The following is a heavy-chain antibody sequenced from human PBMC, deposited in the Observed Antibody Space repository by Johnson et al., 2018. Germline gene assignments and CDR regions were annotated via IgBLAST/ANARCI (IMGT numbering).Heavy chain of an antibody. CDR3: SKGNSKNLYYYYYAMDV. D-gene: IGHD6-13*01. CDR1: GFSFDDFA. Sequence: VQLVESGGGWVQPGRSLRLSCAASGFSFDDFAMHWVRQVPGKGLEWVSGINGNSGSVGYADAVKGRFTISRDNAKDSLYLQMNSLRAEDTALYYCSKGNSKNLYYYYYAMDVWGQGTTVTVSS. V-gene: IGHV3-9*01. CDR2: INGNSGSV. J-gene: IGHJ6*02.